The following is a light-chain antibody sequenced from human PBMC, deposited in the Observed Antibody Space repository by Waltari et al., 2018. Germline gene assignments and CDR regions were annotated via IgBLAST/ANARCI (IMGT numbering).Light chain of an antibody. CDR2: STT. CDR3: LLYYGGQGV. V-gene: IGLV7-43*01. Sequence: QTVVTQAPSLTVSPGGTITLTCASNTGAVTSGDFLNWFQQKPGQAPRALIYSTTSRHSWTPARFSGSLLGGKAALTLSGGQPEDEAEYYCLLYYGGQGVFGTGTKVTVL. CDR1: TGAVTSGDF. J-gene: IGLJ1*01.